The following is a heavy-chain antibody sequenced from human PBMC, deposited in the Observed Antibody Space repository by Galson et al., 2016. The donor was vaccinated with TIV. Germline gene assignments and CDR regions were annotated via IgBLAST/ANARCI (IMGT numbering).Heavy chain of an antibody. D-gene: IGHD1-14*01. CDR1: GFTVQRNF. Sequence: SLRLSCAASGFTVQRNFMSWVRQAPGKGLEWVSIIYPDGATFYAESMKGRFGISRDTSQNTLSLQMNSLRAEATALYYCVRAETPNNADDWGPGTLVTVSS. J-gene: IGHJ4*02. CDR3: VRAETPNNADD. V-gene: IGHV3-53*01. CDR2: IYPDGAT.